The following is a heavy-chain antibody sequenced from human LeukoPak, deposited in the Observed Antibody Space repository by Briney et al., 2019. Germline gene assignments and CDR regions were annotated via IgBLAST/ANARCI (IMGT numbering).Heavy chain of an antibody. Sequence: SETLSLTCTVSGGSLSSGSYYWSWIRQPAGRGLEWIGRIYTSGRTMYSPSLKSRVTISVYTSKNEFSLKLSPVTAADTAVYYCARGRSSMVRGYYYYYMDVWGKGTTVTISS. CDR2: IYTSGRT. J-gene: IGHJ6*03. CDR1: GGSLSSGSYY. D-gene: IGHD3-10*01. CDR3: ARGRSSMVRGYYYYYMDV. V-gene: IGHV4-61*02.